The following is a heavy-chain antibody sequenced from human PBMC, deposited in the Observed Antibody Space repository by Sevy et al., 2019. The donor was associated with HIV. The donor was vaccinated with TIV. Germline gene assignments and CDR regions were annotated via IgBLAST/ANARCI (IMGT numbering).Heavy chain of an antibody. CDR2: ISSSSPI. CDR1: GFTFGDFA. D-gene: IGHD4-17*01. Sequence: GGSLRLSCTASGFTFGDFAMSWFRQAPGKGLEWVSYISSSSPIYYADSVKGRFTISRDNAKNSLYLQMNSLRDEDTAVYYCARNGDYDYWGQGTLVTVSS. CDR3: ARNGDYDY. V-gene: IGHV3-48*02. J-gene: IGHJ4*02.